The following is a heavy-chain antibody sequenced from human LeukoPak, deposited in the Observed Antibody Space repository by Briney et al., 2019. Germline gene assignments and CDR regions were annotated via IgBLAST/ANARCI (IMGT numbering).Heavy chain of an antibody. J-gene: IGHJ4*02. CDR3: ARGTVAEFDY. CDR2: IYYSGST. D-gene: IGHD2-15*01. Sequence: NTSETLSLTCTVSGGSISSYYWSWIRQPPGKGLEWIGYIYYSGSTNYNPSLKSRVTISVDTSKNQFSLKLSSVTAADTAVYYCARGTVAEFDYWGQGTLVTVSS. V-gene: IGHV4-59*01. CDR1: GGSISSYY.